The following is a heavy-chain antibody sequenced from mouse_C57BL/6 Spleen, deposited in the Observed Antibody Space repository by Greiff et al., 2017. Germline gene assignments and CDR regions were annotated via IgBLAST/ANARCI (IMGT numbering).Heavy chain of an antibody. CDR3: ARGDLVENGNYGWFAD. D-gene: IGHD2-1*01. J-gene: IGHJ3*01. Sequence: QVQLQQSGAELVRPGTSVKVSCKASGYAFTNYLIEWVKQRPGQGLEWIGVINPGSGGTNYNEKFKGKATLTADKSSSTAYMQLSSLTSEDSAVYFCARGDLVENGNYGWFADWGQGTLVTVSA. CDR2: INPGSGGT. CDR1: GYAFTNYL. V-gene: IGHV1-54*01.